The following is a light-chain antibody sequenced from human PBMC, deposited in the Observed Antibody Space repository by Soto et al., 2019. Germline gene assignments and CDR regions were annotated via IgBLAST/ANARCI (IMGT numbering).Light chain of an antibody. CDR1: HSVSSSY. V-gene: IGKV3-20*01. Sequence: EIVLTQSPGTLSFSPGERATLSCRASHSVSSSYLAWYQQKPGQAPRLLIYGASSRATGIPDRFSGSGSGTDFTLTISSLEPEDFAVYYCQQYGTSPPLTFGGGTKVDIK. J-gene: IGKJ4*01. CDR3: QQYGTSPPLT. CDR2: GAS.